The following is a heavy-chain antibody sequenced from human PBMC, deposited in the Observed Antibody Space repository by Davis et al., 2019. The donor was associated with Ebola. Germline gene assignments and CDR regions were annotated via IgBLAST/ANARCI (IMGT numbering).Heavy chain of an antibody. J-gene: IGHJ5*02. V-gene: IGHV1-3*01. CDR2: INAGNGNT. Sequence: GESLKISCAASGYTFTSYAMHWVRQAPGQRLEWMGWINAGNGNTKYSQKFQGRVTMTRNTSINTAYMELSSLRSEDTAVYYCARGYSATYGRFDPWGQGTLVTVSS. CDR1: GYTFTSYA. CDR3: ARGYSATYGRFDP. D-gene: IGHD6-13*01.